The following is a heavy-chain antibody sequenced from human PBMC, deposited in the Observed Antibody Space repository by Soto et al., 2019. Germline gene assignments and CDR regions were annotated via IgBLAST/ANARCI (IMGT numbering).Heavy chain of an antibody. CDR2: IVPLPGTT. J-gene: IGHJ3*01. CDR3: ASGVGGLGGSSGWPDYAFDV. V-gene: IGHV1-69*01. CDR1: GGTFTKYA. Sequence: QVQLVQSGAAVRKPGSSVKVSCKASGGTFTKYAITWVRQAPRQGLEWMGGIVPLPGTTNYAQKFRGRVTIRADESTRTAYLGLGSLRSEDTAVYYCASGVGGLGGSSGWPDYAFDVWGQGTMVIVSS. D-gene: IGHD6-19*01.